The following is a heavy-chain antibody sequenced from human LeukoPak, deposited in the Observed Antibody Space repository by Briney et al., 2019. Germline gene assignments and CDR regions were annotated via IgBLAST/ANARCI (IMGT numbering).Heavy chain of an antibody. J-gene: IGHJ4*02. CDR3: ARGAAMSSTGFDY. V-gene: IGHV3-30*04. Sequence: PGGSLRLSCAVSGFTFSSYAMHWVRQAPGKGLEWVTVISYDGSNNYYADSVKGRFTISRDNSKNTLYLQMNSLRAEDTAVYYCARGAAMSSTGFDYWGQGTLVPVSS. CDR1: GFTFSSYA. CDR2: ISYDGSNN. D-gene: IGHD6-13*01.